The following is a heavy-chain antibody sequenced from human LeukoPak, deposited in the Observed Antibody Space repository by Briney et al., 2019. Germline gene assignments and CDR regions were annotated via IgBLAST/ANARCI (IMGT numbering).Heavy chain of an antibody. Sequence: GGSLRLSCAASGFTFDDNAMHWVRQARGKGLEWVSGISWNSGSIGYADSVKGRFTISRDNAKNSLYLQMNSLRAEDMALYYCAKGSIQLWLCEFDYWGQGTLVTVSS. CDR1: GFTFDDNA. D-gene: IGHD5-18*01. CDR2: ISWNSGSI. J-gene: IGHJ4*02. V-gene: IGHV3-9*03. CDR3: AKGSIQLWLCEFDY.